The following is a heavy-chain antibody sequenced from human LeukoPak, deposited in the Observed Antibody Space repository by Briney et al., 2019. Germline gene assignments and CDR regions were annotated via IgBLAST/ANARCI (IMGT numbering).Heavy chain of an antibody. J-gene: IGHJ4*02. V-gene: IGHV1-2*02. CDR3: ARIGWFGELGLDY. CDR2: INPNSGGT. Sequence: GASVKVSCKASGYTFTGYYMHWVRQAPGQGLEWMGWINPNSGGTNYAQEFQGRVTMTRDTSISTAYMELSRLRSDDTAVYYCARIGWFGELGLDYWGQGTLVTVSS. CDR1: GYTFTGYY. D-gene: IGHD3-10*01.